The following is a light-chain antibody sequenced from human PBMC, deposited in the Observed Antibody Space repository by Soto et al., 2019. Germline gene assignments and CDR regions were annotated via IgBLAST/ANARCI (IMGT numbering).Light chain of an antibody. Sequence: QAVVTQEPSLTVSPGGTVTLTCAASTGAVTSGYYANWFQRKPGQAPRSLIYSTSNKQSWTPARFSGSLLGGKAALPLSGVQPEDEADYYCLIYYSGAWVFGGGTKLTVL. CDR1: TGAVTSGYY. CDR2: STS. CDR3: LIYYSGAWV. J-gene: IGLJ3*02. V-gene: IGLV7-43*01.